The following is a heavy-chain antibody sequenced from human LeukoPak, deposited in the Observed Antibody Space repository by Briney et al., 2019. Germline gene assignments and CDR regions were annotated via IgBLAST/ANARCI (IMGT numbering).Heavy chain of an antibody. J-gene: IGHJ4*02. CDR3: ARTGAYYYDSSGYLDY. CDR1: GFDVGRNY. D-gene: IGHD3-22*01. V-gene: IGHV3-53*01. CDR2: IYSGGAT. Sequence: GGSLRLSCAASGFDVGRNYMTWVRQAPGKGLEWVSFIYSGGATYYADSVRGRFTISRDSSKNTLYLQMNSLRVEDTAVYYCARTGAYYYDSSGYLDYWGQGTLVTASS.